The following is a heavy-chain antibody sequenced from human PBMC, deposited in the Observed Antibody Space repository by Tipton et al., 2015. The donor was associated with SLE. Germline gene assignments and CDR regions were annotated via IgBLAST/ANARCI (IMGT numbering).Heavy chain of an antibody. CDR2: INHSGST. CDR3: ARQSTTAFDY. D-gene: IGHD1-26*01. CDR1: GFTFSSHG. J-gene: IGHJ4*02. Sequence: LRLSCAASGFTFSSHGMHWVRQAPGKGLEWIGEINHSGSTDYNPSLKSRVTISVDTSKNQFSLKLKSVTAADTALYYCARQSTTAFDYWGQGTLVTVSS. V-gene: IGHV4-34*01.